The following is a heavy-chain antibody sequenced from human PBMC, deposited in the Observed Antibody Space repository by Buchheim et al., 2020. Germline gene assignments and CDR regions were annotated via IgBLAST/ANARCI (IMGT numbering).Heavy chain of an antibody. CDR3: AIRAAPGTFYAMDV. D-gene: IGHD6-13*01. CDR2: IVGSGGST. CDR1: GFSFSNYA. Sequence: EVQLLESGGGLVQPGGSLRLSCAASGFSFSNYAMNWVRQAPGKGLEWVSTIVGSGGSTYYAESVKGRFTISRDNSKNTLYLQMNSLRAEDTAVYYCAIRAAPGTFYAMDVWGQGTT. V-gene: IGHV3-23*01. J-gene: IGHJ6*02.